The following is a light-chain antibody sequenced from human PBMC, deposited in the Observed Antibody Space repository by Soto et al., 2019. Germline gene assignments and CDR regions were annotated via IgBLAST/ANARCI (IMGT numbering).Light chain of an antibody. J-gene: IGLJ3*02. CDR2: DVT. V-gene: IGLV2-14*03. Sequence: HSALTQPASVSGSPGQSITISCTGATSDVGGYNYVSWFQQHPGKAPKLLIYDVTYRPSGVSNRFSGSKSGNAASLTISGLQAEDGADYFCSSYTSSNTLEVFGGGTQLTVL. CDR3: SSYTSSNTLEV. CDR1: TSDVGGYNY.